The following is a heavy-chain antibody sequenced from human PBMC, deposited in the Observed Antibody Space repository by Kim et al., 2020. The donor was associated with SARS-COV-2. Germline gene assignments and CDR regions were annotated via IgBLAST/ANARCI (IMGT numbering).Heavy chain of an antibody. CDR2: K. J-gene: IGHJ4*02. CDR3: ARGGVATWGGY. D-gene: IGHD5-12*01. V-gene: IGHV3-30*01. Sequence: KYYADSGKGRFTISRDNSKNTLYLQMNSLRAEDTAVYYCARGGVATWGGYWGQGTLVTVSS.